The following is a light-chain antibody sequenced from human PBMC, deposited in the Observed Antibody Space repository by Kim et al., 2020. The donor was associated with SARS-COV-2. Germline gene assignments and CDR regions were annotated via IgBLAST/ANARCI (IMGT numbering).Light chain of an antibody. J-gene: IGLJ3*02. CDR3: KSRDSSGNHWV. CDR1: SLRRYY. V-gene: IGLV3-19*01. CDR2: GKN. Sequence: SSELTQDPAVSVALGQTVRITCQGDSLRRYYASWYQQKPGQAPVLVIYGKNNRPSGIPDRFSGSSSGNTASLTITGAQAEDEADYYCKSRDSSGNHWVLG.